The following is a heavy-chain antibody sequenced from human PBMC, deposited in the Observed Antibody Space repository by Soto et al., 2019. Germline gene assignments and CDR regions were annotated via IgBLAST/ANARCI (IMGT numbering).Heavy chain of an antibody. D-gene: IGHD3-9*01. CDR2: INPSGGST. Sequence: ASVKVSCKASGYTFTSYYMHLVRQAPGQGLEWMGIINPSGGSTSYAQKFQGRVTMTRDTSTSTVYMELSSLRSEDTAVYYCALLGYTYYDILTRLDPLDIWGQGTLYNVS. CDR1: GYTFTSYY. V-gene: IGHV1-46*03. CDR3: ALLGYTYYDILTRLDPLDI. J-gene: IGHJ3*02.